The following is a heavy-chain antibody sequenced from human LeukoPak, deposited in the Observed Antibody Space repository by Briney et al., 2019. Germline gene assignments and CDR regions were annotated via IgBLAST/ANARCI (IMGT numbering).Heavy chain of an antibody. Sequence: GASVKVSCKASGYTFTSYGISWVRQAPGQGLEWMGWISAYNGNTNYAQKLQGRVTMTTDTSTSTAYMELRSLRSDDTAVYYCARVSAGGIAVAGTFGIDYWGQGTLVTVSS. CDR1: GYTFTSYG. CDR2: ISAYNGNT. CDR3: ARVSAGGIAVAGTFGIDY. V-gene: IGHV1-18*01. D-gene: IGHD6-19*01. J-gene: IGHJ4*02.